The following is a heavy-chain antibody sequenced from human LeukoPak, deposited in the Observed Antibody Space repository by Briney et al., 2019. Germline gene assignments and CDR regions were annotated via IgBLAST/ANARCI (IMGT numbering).Heavy chain of an antibody. CDR1: GGSISSDY. Sequence: SETLSLTCTVSGGSISSDYWSWIRQPPGKGLEWIGNISYSGTTNYNPSLKSRVTMSLDTSKNQFSLKLNSVTAADTAVYYCARTDGHCSSTSCQTTFDYWGQGILVTVSS. V-gene: IGHV4-59*08. J-gene: IGHJ4*02. D-gene: IGHD2-2*01. CDR3: ARTDGHCSSTSCQTTFDY. CDR2: ISYSGTT.